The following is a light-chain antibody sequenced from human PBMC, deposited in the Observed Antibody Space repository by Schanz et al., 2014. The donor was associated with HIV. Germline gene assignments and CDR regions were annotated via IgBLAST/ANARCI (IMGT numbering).Light chain of an antibody. CDR2: WAS. J-gene: IGKJ2*01. CDR1: QSVLYNSNNKNH. V-gene: IGKV4-1*01. CDR3: QQYYSTPYT. Sequence: DIVMTQSPDSLAVSLGVRATINCKSSQSVLYNSNNKNHLAWYQQKPGQPPKLLIYWASTRESGVPDRFSGSGSGTDFTLTISSLQAKDVAVYYCQQYYSTPYTFGQGTKLEIK.